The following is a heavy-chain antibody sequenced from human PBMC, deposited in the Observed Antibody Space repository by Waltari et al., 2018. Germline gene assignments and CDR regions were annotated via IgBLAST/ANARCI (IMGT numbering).Heavy chain of an antibody. D-gene: IGHD3-22*01. Sequence: QVQLVQSGAEVKKPGASVKVSCKASGYTFTGYYMHWVRQAPGQGLEWMGWINPNSGGTNDAQKFQGSVTMTRDKTISTADKELSRRRGDVTLVYYSAIEEVVIGCWGQGTLVTVSS. CDR3: AIEEVVIGC. CDR1: GYTFTGYY. V-gene: IGHV1-2*02. J-gene: IGHJ4*02. CDR2: INPNSGGT.